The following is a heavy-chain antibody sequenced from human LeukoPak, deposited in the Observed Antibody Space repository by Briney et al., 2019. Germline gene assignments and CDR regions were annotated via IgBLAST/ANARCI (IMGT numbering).Heavy chain of an antibody. CDR3: ANSVGDFWSGYSDY. CDR2: ISGSGGST. CDR1: GFTFSTYG. J-gene: IGHJ4*02. D-gene: IGHD3-3*01. Sequence: PGGSLRLSCAASGFTFSTYGMSWVRQAPGKGLEWVSAISGSGGSTYYADSVKGRFTISRDNSKNTLYLQMNSLRAEDTAVYYCANSVGDFWSGYSDYWGQGTLVTVSS. V-gene: IGHV3-23*01.